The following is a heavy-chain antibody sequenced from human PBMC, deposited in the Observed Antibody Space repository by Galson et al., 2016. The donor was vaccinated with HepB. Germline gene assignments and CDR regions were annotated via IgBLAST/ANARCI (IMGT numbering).Heavy chain of an antibody. CDR1: GYTFITYY. CDR3: ARVKSVIVPRPILAF. Sequence: SVKVSCKASGYTFITYYIHWVRQAPGQGLEWMGRINPSSGDTDYAQKFQGRVTMTRDTSISTAYMELSRLRSDDTAVYYCARVKSVIVPRPILAFWGQGTLVSVS. CDR2: INPSSGDT. V-gene: IGHV1-2*06. J-gene: IGHJ4*02. D-gene: IGHD1-26*01.